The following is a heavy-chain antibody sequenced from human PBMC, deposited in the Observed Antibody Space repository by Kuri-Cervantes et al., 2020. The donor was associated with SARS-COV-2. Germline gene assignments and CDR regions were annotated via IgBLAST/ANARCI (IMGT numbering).Heavy chain of an antibody. J-gene: IGHJ6*02. CDR3: AKDRHGSGWIYNYYYYGMDV. Sequence: GGSLRLSCAASGFTFSSYAMHWVRQAPGKGLEWVAVISYDGSNKYYADSVKGRFTISRDNSKNTLYLQMNSLRAGDTAVYYCAKDRHGSGWIYNYYYYGMDVWGQGTTVTVSS. D-gene: IGHD6-19*01. CDR2: ISYDGSNK. V-gene: IGHV3-30-3*01. CDR1: GFTFSSYA.